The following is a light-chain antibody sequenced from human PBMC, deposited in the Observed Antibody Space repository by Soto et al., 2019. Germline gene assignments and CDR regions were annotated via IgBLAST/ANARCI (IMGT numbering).Light chain of an antibody. CDR3: QQSYSTPT. V-gene: IGKV1-39*01. CDR1: QYISTS. J-gene: IGKJ5*01. CDR2: DAS. Sequence: DIQMTQSPSSLSASVGDRVTITCRASQYISTSLNWYQQKPGNAPNPLIYDASRLQSGVPLWFSGSGSGTEFTITITSLQPEDFGTYYCQQSYSTPTFGQGTRVDIK.